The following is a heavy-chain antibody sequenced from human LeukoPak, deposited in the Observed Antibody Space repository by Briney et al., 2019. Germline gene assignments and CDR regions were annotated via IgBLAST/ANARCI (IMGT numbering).Heavy chain of an antibody. Sequence: PGGSLRLSCAASGFTFGSYSMTWVRQAPGKGLEWVASIKPDGGEKFYVDSVKGRFTIFRDNARDSLDLQMNSLRAEDTAVYYCARVFNLVGFDYWGQGILVTVSS. CDR2: IKPDGGEK. J-gene: IGHJ4*02. D-gene: IGHD2-8*02. CDR1: GFTFGSYS. V-gene: IGHV3-7*01. CDR3: ARVFNLVGFDY.